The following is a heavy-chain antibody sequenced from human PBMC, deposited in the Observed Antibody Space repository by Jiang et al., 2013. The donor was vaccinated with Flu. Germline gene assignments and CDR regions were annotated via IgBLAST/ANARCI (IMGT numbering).Heavy chain of an antibody. Sequence: QTLSLTCAISGDSVSSNSAAWNWIRQSPSRGLEWLGRTYYRSKWYNDYAVSVKSRITINPDTSKNQFSLQLNSVTPEDTAVYYCARDRPYDYVWGSYHPGAFDIWGQGTMVTVSS. CDR1: GDSVSSNSAA. CDR3: ARDRPYDYVWGSYHPGAFDI. V-gene: IGHV6-1*01. D-gene: IGHD3-16*02. CDR2: TYYRSKWYN. J-gene: IGHJ3*02.